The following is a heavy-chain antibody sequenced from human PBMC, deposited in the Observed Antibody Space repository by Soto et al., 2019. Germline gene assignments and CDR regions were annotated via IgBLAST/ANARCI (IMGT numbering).Heavy chain of an antibody. CDR3: ATSRFRVTTIRDYYYGMDV. V-gene: IGHV4-34*01. Sequence: QVQLQQWGAGLLKPSETLSLTCAVYGGSFSGYYWSWIRQPPGKGLEWIGEINHSGSTNYNSSLTSRVTLSVDTSKNQFSLKLSSVTAADTAVYYCATSRFRVTTIRDYYYGMDVWGQGTTVTVSS. CDR1: GGSFSGYY. CDR2: INHSGST. J-gene: IGHJ6*02. D-gene: IGHD5-12*01.